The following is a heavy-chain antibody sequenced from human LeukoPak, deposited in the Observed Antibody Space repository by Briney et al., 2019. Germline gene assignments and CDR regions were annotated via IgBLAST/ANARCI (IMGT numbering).Heavy chain of an antibody. V-gene: IGHV3-30*18. CDR3: AKDNGDILTGYGEYYFDY. D-gene: IGHD3-9*01. Sequence: PGRSLRLSCAASGFTFSSYGMHWVRQAPGKGLEWVAAISYDGSNKYYADSVKGRFTISRDNSKNTLYLQMNSLRAEDTAVYYCAKDNGDILTGYGEYYFDYWGQGTLVTVSS. CDR2: ISYDGSNK. CDR1: GFTFSSYG. J-gene: IGHJ4*02.